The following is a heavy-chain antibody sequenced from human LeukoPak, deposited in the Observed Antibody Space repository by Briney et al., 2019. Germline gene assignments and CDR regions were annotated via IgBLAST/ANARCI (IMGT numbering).Heavy chain of an antibody. V-gene: IGHV1-8*01. CDR1: XYXXTXYD. J-gene: IGHJ6*02. CDR3: ARGTYDSSGYYWSAYYYYGMDV. D-gene: IGHD3-22*01. CDR2: MNPNSGNT. Sequence: ASXXXXCXAXXYXXTXYDIXXVRQATGQGLEWMGWMNPNSGNTGYAQKFQGRVTMTRNTSISTAYVELSSLRSEDTAVYYCARGTYDSSGYYWSAYYYYGMDVWGQGTTVTVSS.